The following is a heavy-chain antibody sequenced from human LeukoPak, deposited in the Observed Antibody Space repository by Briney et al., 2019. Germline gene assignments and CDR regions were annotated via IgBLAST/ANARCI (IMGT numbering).Heavy chain of an antibody. V-gene: IGHV4-31*03. D-gene: IGHD4/OR15-4a*01. CDR3: ARATDYGDSYYFDH. CDR1: GGSISTGGYY. J-gene: IGHJ4*02. CDR2: IYYRGST. Sequence: LSQTLSLTCTVSGGSISTGGYYWSWIRQHPGKGLEYIGYIYYRGSTYYSPSLKSRLTISLDTPNNQFSLKLRSVTAADTAVYYCARATDYGDSYYFDHWGQGTPVTVSS.